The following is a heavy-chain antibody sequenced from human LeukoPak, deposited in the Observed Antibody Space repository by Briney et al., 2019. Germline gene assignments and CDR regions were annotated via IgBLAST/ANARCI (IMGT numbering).Heavy chain of an antibody. CDR3: ASGPYDFWSGYYHFDY. V-gene: IGHV1-8*03. CDR1: GYTFTSYD. D-gene: IGHD3-3*01. Sequence: GASVTVSCKASGYTFTSYDINWVRQATGQGLEWMGWMNPNSGNTGYAQKFQGRVTITRNTSISTAYMELSSLRSEDTAVYYCASGPYDFWSGYYHFDYWGQGTLVTVSS. J-gene: IGHJ4*02. CDR2: MNPNSGNT.